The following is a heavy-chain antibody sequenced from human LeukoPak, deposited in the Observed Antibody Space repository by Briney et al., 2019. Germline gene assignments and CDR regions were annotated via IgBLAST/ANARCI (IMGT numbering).Heavy chain of an antibody. CDR1: GFTFSSCA. V-gene: IGHV3-23*01. Sequence: GGSLRLSCAASGFTFSSCAMSWVRQAPGKGLEWVSAISGSGGSTYYADSVKGRFTISRDNSKNTLYLQMNSLRAEDTAVYYCAKGRIAVAMMDYFDYWGQGTLVTVSS. CDR3: AKGRIAVAMMDYFDY. CDR2: ISGSGGST. J-gene: IGHJ4*02. D-gene: IGHD6-19*01.